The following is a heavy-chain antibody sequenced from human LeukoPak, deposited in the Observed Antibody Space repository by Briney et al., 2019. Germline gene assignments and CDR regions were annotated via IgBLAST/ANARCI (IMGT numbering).Heavy chain of an antibody. Sequence: ASVKVSCKASGYTSTGYYMHWVRQAPGQGLECLGWINPNSGGTNYAQKFQGRVTLTRDMSISTAYMELSGLTSDDTAIYYCARGTTAATPYYFAFWGQGTQVTVSS. CDR1: GYTSTGYY. J-gene: IGHJ4*02. D-gene: IGHD2-15*01. V-gene: IGHV1-2*02. CDR2: INPNSGGT. CDR3: ARGTTAATPYYFAF.